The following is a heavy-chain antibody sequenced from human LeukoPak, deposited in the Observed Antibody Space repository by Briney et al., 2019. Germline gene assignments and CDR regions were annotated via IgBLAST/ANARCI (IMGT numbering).Heavy chain of an antibody. CDR2: INPNSGGT. V-gene: IGHV1-2*06. J-gene: IGHJ4*02. Sequence: ASVMVSCKASGYTFTGYYMHWVRQAPGQGLEWMGRINPNSGGTNYAQKFQGRVTMTRDTSISTAYMEPSRLRSDDTAVYYCARTGYSSSWYIVNFDYWGQGTLVTVSS. CDR3: ARTGYSSSWYIVNFDY. D-gene: IGHD6-13*01. CDR1: GYTFTGYY.